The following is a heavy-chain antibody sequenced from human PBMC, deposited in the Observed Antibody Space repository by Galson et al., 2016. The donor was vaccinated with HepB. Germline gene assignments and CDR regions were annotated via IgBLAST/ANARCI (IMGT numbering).Heavy chain of an antibody. Sequence: SLRLSCAASGFTFSSYAMSWVRQAPGKGLEWVSGIRGVGGATYYADSVKGRFNISRDNSNNTLSLQMNSLRAEDTAVYYCGKDRGSGFYPLWAFDIWGQGTMVTVSS. CDR1: GFTFSSYA. CDR3: GKDRGSGFYPLWAFDI. CDR2: IRGVGGAT. D-gene: IGHD3-22*01. V-gene: IGHV3-23*01. J-gene: IGHJ3*02.